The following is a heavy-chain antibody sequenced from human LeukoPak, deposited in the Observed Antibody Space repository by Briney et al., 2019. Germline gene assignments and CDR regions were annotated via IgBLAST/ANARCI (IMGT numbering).Heavy chain of an antibody. Sequence: GESLKISCKGSGYSFTSYWIGWVRQMPGKGLEWMGIIYPGDSDTRYSPSFQGQVTISADKSISTAYLQWSSLKASDTAMYYCAGPSVVVTVQGSDAFDIWGQGTMVTVSS. CDR1: GYSFTSYW. CDR2: IYPGDSDT. CDR3: AGPSVVVTVQGSDAFDI. V-gene: IGHV5-51*01. J-gene: IGHJ3*02. D-gene: IGHD3-22*01.